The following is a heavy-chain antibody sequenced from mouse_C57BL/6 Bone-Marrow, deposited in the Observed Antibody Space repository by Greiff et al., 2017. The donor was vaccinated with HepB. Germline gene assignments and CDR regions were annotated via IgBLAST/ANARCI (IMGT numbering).Heavy chain of an antibody. CDR2: SRNKANDYTT. CDR1: GFTFSDFY. J-gene: IGHJ4*01. V-gene: IGHV7-1*01. D-gene: IGHD2-3*01. CDR3: ARDEGDGYSYAMDY. Sequence: EVQLVDSGGGLVQSGRSLRLSCATSGFTFSDFYMEWVRQAPGKGLEWIAASRNKANDYTTEYNASVKGRFIVSRATSQSILYLQMNALRAEDTAMYYCARDEGDGYSYAMDYWGQGTSVTVSS.